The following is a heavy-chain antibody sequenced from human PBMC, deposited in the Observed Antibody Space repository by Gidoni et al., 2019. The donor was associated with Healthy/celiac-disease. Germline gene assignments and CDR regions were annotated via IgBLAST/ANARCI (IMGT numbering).Heavy chain of an antibody. V-gene: IGHV3-21*01. CDR1: GFTFSSYS. D-gene: IGHD3-16*02. CDR2: ISSSSSYI. J-gene: IGHJ3*02. Sequence: EVQRVESGGGLVKHGGSLRLSCAASGFTFSSYSMNWIRQAPGKGLEWVSSISSSSSYIYYADAGKGRFTISRDNAKNSLYLQMNSRRAEDTAVYYCARSQGRLQLGEVSGRVDIWGQGTMVTVSS. CDR3: ARSQGRLQLGEVSGRVDI.